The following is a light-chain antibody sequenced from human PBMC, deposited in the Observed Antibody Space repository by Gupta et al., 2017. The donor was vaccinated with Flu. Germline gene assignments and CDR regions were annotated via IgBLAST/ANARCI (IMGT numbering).Light chain of an antibody. J-gene: IGLJ2*01. CDR3: QSADSSGTYVV. Sequence: SYALTPPPSVSVSPGQTARITCPGDALPKKYAYWYQQKPGQAPVLVIYKDSERPSGIPERFSGSSSGTTVTLTISGVQAEDEADYYCQSADSSGTYVVFGGGTKLTVL. CDR2: KDS. V-gene: IGLV3-25*03. CDR1: ALPKKY.